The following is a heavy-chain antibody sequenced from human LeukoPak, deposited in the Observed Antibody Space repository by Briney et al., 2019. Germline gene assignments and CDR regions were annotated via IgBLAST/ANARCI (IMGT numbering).Heavy chain of an antibody. D-gene: IGHD3-22*01. CDR1: GFTFSSHW. Sequence: GGSLRLSCAASGFTFSSHWMHWVRQAPGKGLVWVSRINSDGRSTSYVDSVAGRFTISRDNAKNTLYLQMNSLRAEDTVVYYCARGNYYDSSGPGGYWGQGTLVIVSS. V-gene: IGHV3-74*01. J-gene: IGHJ4*02. CDR3: ARGNYYDSSGPGGY. CDR2: INSDGRST.